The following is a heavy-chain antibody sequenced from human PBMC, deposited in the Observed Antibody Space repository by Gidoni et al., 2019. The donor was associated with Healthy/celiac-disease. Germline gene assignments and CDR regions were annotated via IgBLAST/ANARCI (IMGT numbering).Heavy chain of an antibody. CDR1: GGCFSGYY. V-gene: IGHV4-34*01. D-gene: IGHD2-2*01. Sequence: QVQLQQWGAGLLKPSETLSITCDFYGGCFSGYYWSWIRQPPGKGLELIGEINHSGSTNDNPSLKSRGTISLDTSKNQFSLKLSSVTAADTAVYYCARVRGGVGPAADPGHFDYWGQGTLVTVSA. CDR2: INHSGST. CDR3: ARVRGGVGPAADPGHFDY. J-gene: IGHJ4*02.